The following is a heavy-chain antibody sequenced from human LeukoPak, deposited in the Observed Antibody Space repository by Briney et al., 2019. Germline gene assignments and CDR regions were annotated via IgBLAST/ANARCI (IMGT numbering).Heavy chain of an antibody. CDR2: IIPIFGTA. D-gene: IGHD3-10*01. CDR1: GGTFSSYA. V-gene: IGHV1-69*13. Sequence: SVKVSCKASGGTFSSYAISWVRQAPGQGLEWMGGIIPIFGTANYAQKFQGRVTITADESTSTAYMELSSLRSEDTAVYYCATIWFGELPVDYWGQGTLVTVSS. CDR3: ATIWFGELPVDY. J-gene: IGHJ4*02.